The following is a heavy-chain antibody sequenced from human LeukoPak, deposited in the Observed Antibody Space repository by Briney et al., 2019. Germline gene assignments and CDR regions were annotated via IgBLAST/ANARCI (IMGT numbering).Heavy chain of an antibody. V-gene: IGHV4-59*01. CDR2: IYYSGST. CDR1: GGSISSYY. CDR3: ARVGYCSHGSCLRLDWYFDL. Sequence: SETLSLTCTVSGGSISSYYWSWNRQPPGKGLEWIGFIYYSGSTNYNPSLKSRVTVSIDTSKNQFSLRLTSVTAADTAVYYCARVGYCSHGSCLRLDWYFDLWGRGTLVTVSS. D-gene: IGHD2-15*01. J-gene: IGHJ2*01.